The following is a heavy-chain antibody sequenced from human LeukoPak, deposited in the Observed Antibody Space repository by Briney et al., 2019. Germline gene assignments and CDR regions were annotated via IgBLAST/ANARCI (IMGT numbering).Heavy chain of an antibody. J-gene: IGHJ4*02. CDR1: GGTFSSYA. Sequence: SVKVSCKASGGTFSSYAISWVRQAPGQGLEWMGGIIPIFGTANYAQKFQGRVTITADESTSTAYMELSSLRSEDTAAYYCARRWYSSGWYFDYWGQGTLVTVSS. V-gene: IGHV1-69*01. CDR2: IIPIFGTA. CDR3: ARRWYSSGWYFDY. D-gene: IGHD6-19*01.